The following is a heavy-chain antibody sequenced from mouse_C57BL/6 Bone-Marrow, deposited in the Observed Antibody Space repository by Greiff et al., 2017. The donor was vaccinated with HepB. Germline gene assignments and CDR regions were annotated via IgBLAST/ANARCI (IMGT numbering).Heavy chain of an antibody. Sequence: VQLQESGPVLVKPGASVKMSCKASGFTFTDYYMNWVKQSHGKSLEWIGVINPYNGGTSYNPKFKGKATLTVDKSSSTAYMELNSLTSEDSAVYYCARSMWLLLYYAMDYWGQGTSVTVSS. CDR2: INPYNGGT. V-gene: IGHV1-19*01. D-gene: IGHD2-3*01. CDR3: ARSMWLLLYYAMDY. CDR1: GFTFTDYY. J-gene: IGHJ4*01.